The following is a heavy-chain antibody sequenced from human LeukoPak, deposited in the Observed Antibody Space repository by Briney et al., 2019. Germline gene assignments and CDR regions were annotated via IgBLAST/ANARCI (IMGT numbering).Heavy chain of an antibody. J-gene: IGHJ5*02. V-gene: IGHV4-34*01. D-gene: IGHD1-1*01. CDR2: ISHTGLT. CDR3: ARVPDITARPCDT. CDR1: GGSFSGYY. Sequence: RASETLSLTCAVYGGSFSGYYWTLIRQTPGKGLEGIGEISHTGLTGSNPSLKSRVTIFVDSSKKQFSLRMTSVTAADTGVYYCARVPDITARPCDTWGPGTLVTVSS.